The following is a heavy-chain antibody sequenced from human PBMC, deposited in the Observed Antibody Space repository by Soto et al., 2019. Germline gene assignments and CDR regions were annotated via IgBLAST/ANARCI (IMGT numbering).Heavy chain of an antibody. V-gene: IGHV2-5*02. CDR2: IYWDDDK. CDR3: AHVFWRGIKRYFDY. D-gene: IGHD2-21*01. CDR1: GLSLSTYGMG. J-gene: IGHJ4*02. Sequence: QITLKESGPTLVKPTQILTLTCTFSGLSLSTYGMGMGWIRQPPGKAPEWRSVIYWDDDKHYSPSLKSRLTITRDTSKSQVVLTMTDVDPVDTATYYCAHVFWRGIKRYFDYWGQGSLVTVTS.